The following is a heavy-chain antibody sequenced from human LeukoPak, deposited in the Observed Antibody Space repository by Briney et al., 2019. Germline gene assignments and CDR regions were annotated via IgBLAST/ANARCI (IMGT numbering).Heavy chain of an antibody. J-gene: IGHJ4*02. CDR1: GYTFTSYD. CDR3: ARGHYYDSSGYPIDY. V-gene: IGHV1-8*01. Sequence: ASVKVSCKASGYTFTSYDINWVRQATGQGLEWMGWMNPNSGNTSYAQKFQGRVTMTRNTSISTAYMELSSLRSEDTAVYYYARGHYYDSSGYPIDYWGQGTLVTVSS. CDR2: MNPNSGNT. D-gene: IGHD3-22*01.